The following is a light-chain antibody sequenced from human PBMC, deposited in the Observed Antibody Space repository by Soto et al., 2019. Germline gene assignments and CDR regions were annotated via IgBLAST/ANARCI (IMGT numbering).Light chain of an antibody. CDR1: SSDVGGYNY. Sequence: QSVLTQPRSVSGSPGQSVTISCTGTSSDVGGYNYVSWYQQHPGKAPKFMIYDVSKRPSGVPDRFSGSKSGNTAFLTISGLQAEDEADYYCCSYAGSYTYVFGTGTKVTVL. CDR2: DVS. V-gene: IGLV2-11*01. CDR3: CSYAGSYTYV. J-gene: IGLJ1*01.